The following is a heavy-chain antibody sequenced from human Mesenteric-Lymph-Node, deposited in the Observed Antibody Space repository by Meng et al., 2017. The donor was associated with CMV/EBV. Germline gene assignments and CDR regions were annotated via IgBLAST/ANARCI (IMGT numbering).Heavy chain of an antibody. D-gene: IGHD3-10*01. CDR1: GFTFSDYY. V-gene: IGHV3-11*01. J-gene: IGHJ5*02. CDR3: AKEAYYLGSGSGFS. Sequence: GGSLRLSCAASGFTFSDYYMYWIRQAPGKGLEWVAYISSRSTTRYYADSVEGRFSISRDNAKNSLDLQMNSLRVEDTAVYFCAKEAYYLGSGSGFSWGQGTLVTVSS. CDR2: ISSRSTTR.